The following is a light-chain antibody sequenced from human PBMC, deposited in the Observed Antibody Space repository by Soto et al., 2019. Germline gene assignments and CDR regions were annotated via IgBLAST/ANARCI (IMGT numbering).Light chain of an antibody. V-gene: IGKV3-20*01. CDR2: DAS. CDR1: QSVSSSS. Sequence: EIVMTQSPATLSLSPGERATLSCRASQSVSSSSLAWYQQNPGQAPRLLIYDASNRATGIPARFSGSGSGTEFTLTISRLEPEDFAVYYCQQYGSSPITFGQGTRLEI. J-gene: IGKJ5*01. CDR3: QQYGSSPIT.